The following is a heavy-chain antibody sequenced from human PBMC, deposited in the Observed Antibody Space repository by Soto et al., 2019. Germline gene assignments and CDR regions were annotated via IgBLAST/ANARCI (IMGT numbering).Heavy chain of an antibody. Sequence: GASVKVSCKASGYTFTGYYMHWVRQAPGQGLEWMGWINPNSGGTNYAQKFQGWVTMTRDTSISTAYMELSRLRSDDTAVYYCARGVGGDDFLYYCGMDAWGQGTRVTV. V-gene: IGHV1-2*04. CDR1: GYTFTGYY. CDR3: ARGVGGDDFLYYCGMDA. CDR2: INPNSGGT. D-gene: IGHD5-12*01. J-gene: IGHJ6*02.